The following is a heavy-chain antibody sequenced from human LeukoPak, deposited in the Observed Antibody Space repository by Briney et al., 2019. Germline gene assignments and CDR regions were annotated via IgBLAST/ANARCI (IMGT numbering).Heavy chain of an antibody. Sequence: GEPRHFSCQGSGYSSTSYWIGWAGQMPGKGMEWMGIIYPGDSDTRSSPSFQGQVTISADKAISTASLQWSSRKASDTAMYYCARGTPSGWPPLQKNWFDPWGQGTLVTVSS. CDR1: GYSSTSYW. V-gene: IGHV5-51*01. CDR2: IYPGDSDT. J-gene: IGHJ5*02. D-gene: IGHD6-25*01. CDR3: ARGTPSGWPPLQKNWFDP.